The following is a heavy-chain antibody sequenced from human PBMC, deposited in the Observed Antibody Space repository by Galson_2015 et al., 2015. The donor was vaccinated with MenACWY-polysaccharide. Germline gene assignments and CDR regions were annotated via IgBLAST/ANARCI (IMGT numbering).Heavy chain of an antibody. CDR1: GGSISSYY. J-gene: IGHJ2*01. CDR3: ARAIAVAGQRRDFDL. V-gene: IGHV4-59*01. D-gene: IGHD6-19*01. CDR2: INYSGST. Sequence: ETLSLDCTVSGGSISSYYWHWLRQPPGKGLEWVGYINYSGSTNHNPSLKSRVTMSVDTSKNQFSLNLTSVTDADTAVYYCARAIAVAGQRRDFDLWGRGTLVTVSS.